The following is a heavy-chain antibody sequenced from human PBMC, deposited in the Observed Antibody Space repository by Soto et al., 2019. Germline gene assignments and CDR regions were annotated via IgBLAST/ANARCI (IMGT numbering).Heavy chain of an antibody. V-gene: IGHV4-59*01. CDR3: ARGDDYYYYGMDV. Sequence: SETLSLTCTVSGGSISSYYWSWIRQPPGKGLEWIGYIYYSGSTNYNPSLKSRVTISVDTSKNQFSLKLSSVTAADTAVYYCARGDDYYYYGMDVWGQGTTVTVSS. CDR1: GGSISSYY. CDR2: IYYSGST. J-gene: IGHJ6*02.